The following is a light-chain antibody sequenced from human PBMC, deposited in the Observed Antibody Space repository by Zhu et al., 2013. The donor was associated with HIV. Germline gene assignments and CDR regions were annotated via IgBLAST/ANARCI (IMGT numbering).Light chain of an antibody. V-gene: IGKV4-1*01. J-gene: IGKJ3*01. CDR2: WAS. CDR1: QSVLYSSNNKNY. CDR3: QQYYTFPPS. Sequence: DIVMTQSPDSLAVSLGERATINCKSSQSVLYSSNNKNYLAWYQQKPGQPPKLLIYWASTRESGVPDRFSGSGSGTDFTLTISSLQAEDVAVYYCQQYYTFPPSFGPGTEVDIK.